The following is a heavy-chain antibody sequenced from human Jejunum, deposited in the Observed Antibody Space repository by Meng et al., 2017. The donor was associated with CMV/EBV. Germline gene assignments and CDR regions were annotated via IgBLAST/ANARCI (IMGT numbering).Heavy chain of an antibody. V-gene: IGHV3-53*01. D-gene: IGHD3-10*01. CDR3: AKGGFGRPLDY. CDR1: GFTVSTNY. Sequence: GAASGFTVSTNYMNWVRQAPGKGLEWVSVIYTSGNTYYADSVKGRFTISRDSSTNTAYLQMNSLRNEDTAVYYCAKGGFGRPLDYWGHGTLVTVSS. J-gene: IGHJ4*01. CDR2: IYTSGNT.